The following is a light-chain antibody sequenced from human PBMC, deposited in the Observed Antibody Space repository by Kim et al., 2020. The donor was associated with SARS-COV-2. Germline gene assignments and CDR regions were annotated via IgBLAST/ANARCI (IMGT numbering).Light chain of an antibody. J-gene: IGLJ2*01. Sequence: SSELTQDPAVSVALGQTVRITCQGDSLRSYYASWYQQQPGQAPVLVIYGKNTRPSGIPDRFSGSSSGNTASLTITGARAEDEADYYCNSWDSTSHHVVFG. V-gene: IGLV3-19*01. CDR3: NSWDSTSHHVV. CDR1: SLRSYY. CDR2: GKN.